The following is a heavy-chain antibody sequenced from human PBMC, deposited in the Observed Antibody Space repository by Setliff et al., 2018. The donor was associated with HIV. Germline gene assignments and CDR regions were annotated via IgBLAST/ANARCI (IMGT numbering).Heavy chain of an antibody. J-gene: IGHJ4*02. CDR2: IYSGGST. CDR1: GFTVSSNY. Sequence: PGGSLRLSCAASGFTVSSNYMSWVRQAPGKGLEWVSVIYSGGSTYYADSVKGRFTISRDNSKNTVFLQMNSLRVEDTAVYYCANSPARPPFDCWGQGALVTVSS. V-gene: IGHV3-53*01. CDR3: ANSPARPPFDC. D-gene: IGHD6-6*01.